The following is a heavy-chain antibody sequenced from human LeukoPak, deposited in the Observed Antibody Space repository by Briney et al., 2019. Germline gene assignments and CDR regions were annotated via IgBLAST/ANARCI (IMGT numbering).Heavy chain of an antibody. CDR1: SASISSGGYY. CDR2: IYYSGST. CDR3: ARRGRFWSGHLPLPARFDP. Sequence: NPSQTLSLTCTVSSASISSGGYYWSWIRQPPGKGLEWIGYIYYSGSTYYNPSLKSRVTISVDTSKNQFSLKLSSVTAADTAVYYCARRGRFWSGHLPLPARFDPWGQGTLVTVSS. V-gene: IGHV4-30-2*03. J-gene: IGHJ5*02. D-gene: IGHD3-3*01.